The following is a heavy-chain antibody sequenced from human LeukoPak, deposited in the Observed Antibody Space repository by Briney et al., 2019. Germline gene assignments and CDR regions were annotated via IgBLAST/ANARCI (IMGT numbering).Heavy chain of an antibody. D-gene: IGHD1-26*01. CDR1: GYTFTGYY. CDR3: ARVDLTRVGATRGGDY. Sequence: ASVKVSCKASGYTFTGYYMHWVRQAPGQGLEWMGWINPNSGGTNYAQKFQGRVTMTRDTSISTAYMELSRPRSDDTAVYYCARVDLTRVGATRGGDYWGQGTLVTVSS. CDR2: INPNSGGT. V-gene: IGHV1-2*02. J-gene: IGHJ4*02.